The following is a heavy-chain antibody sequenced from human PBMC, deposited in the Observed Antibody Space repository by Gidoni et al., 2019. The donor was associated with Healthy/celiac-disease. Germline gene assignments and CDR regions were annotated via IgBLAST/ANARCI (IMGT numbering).Heavy chain of an antibody. CDR3: ARAPDPAMVRGEDV. J-gene: IGHJ6*02. D-gene: IGHD3-10*01. Sequence: QVQLVESGGGVVQPGRSLRLSCAASGFTFSSYAMHWVRQAPGKGLEWVAVISYDGSNKYYADSVKGRFTISRDNSKNTLYLQMNSLRAEDTAVYYCARAPDPAMVRGEDVWGQGTTVTVSS. CDR1: GFTFSSYA. CDR2: ISYDGSNK. V-gene: IGHV3-30-3*01.